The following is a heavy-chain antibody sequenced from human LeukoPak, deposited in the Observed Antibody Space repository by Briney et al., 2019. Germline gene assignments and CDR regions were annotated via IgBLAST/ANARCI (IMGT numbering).Heavy chain of an antibody. Sequence: GGSLRLSCAASGFTLSSYGMYWVRQAPGKGLEWVAAIRYHGNNQYYADSVKGRFTISRDNSKNTLYLEMNSLRAEDTALYYCAKPIPGSPDLNAFDIWGQGTMVTVSS. V-gene: IGHV3-30*02. CDR1: GFTLSSYG. J-gene: IGHJ3*02. CDR3: AKPIPGSPDLNAFDI. CDR2: IRYHGNNQ. D-gene: IGHD3-10*01.